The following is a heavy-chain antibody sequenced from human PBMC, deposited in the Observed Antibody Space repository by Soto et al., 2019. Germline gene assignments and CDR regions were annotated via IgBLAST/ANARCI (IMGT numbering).Heavy chain of an antibody. CDR1: GFTFSSYA. V-gene: IGHV3-23*01. J-gene: IGHJ4*02. Sequence: PGGSLRLSCAASGFTFSSYAMSWVRQAPGKGLEWVSAISGSGGSTYYADSVKGRFTISRDNSKNTLYLQMNSLRAEDTAVYYCAKDYEERYTVYTMPASYWGQGTLVTVSS. CDR3: AKDYEERYTVYTMPASY. CDR2: ISGSGGST. D-gene: IGHD1-1*01.